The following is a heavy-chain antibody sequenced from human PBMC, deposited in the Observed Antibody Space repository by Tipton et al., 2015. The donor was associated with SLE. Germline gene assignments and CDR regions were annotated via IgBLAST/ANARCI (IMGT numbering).Heavy chain of an antibody. J-gene: IGHJ6*02. CDR2: IYYGDTT. CDR3: ARDQNFWSGSDGMDV. V-gene: IGHV4-39*07. CDR1: GDSTSGTTYS. Sequence: TLSLTCTVSGDSTSGTTYSWAWIRQPPGKGLEWVGNIYYGDTTSYNPSLKSRVTISLDTSKRKFSLRLTSVTAADTAVYYCARDQNFWSGSDGMDVWGQGTTVTVSS. D-gene: IGHD3-3*01.